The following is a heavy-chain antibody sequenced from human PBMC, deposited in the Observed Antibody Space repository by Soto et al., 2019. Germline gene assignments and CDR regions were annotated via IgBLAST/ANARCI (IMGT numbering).Heavy chain of an antibody. J-gene: IGHJ4*02. CDR2: ISPVFQTA. CDR1: GGLFSSYP. CDR3: ARGGSGYTWFNEF. D-gene: IGHD3-22*01. Sequence: QGQLVQSGAEVKKPGSSVKVYCKASGGLFSSYPISWLRQVPGQGLEWMGGISPVFQTAYYTQRFQGRVTITADETTNTAYMELSSLRSEDTAIYYCARGGSGYTWFNEFWGQGTLVTVSS. V-gene: IGHV1-69*01.